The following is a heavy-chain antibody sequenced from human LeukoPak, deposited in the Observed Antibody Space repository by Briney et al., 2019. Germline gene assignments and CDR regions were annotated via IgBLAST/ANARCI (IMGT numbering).Heavy chain of an antibody. CDR2: IKSKTDGGTT. J-gene: IGHJ4*02. CDR1: GFTFSNAW. CDR3: TTPYGSGSYPFDY. V-gene: IGHV3-15*01. D-gene: IGHD3-10*01. Sequence: GGSLRLSCAASGFTFSNAWMSWVRQAAGKGLEWVGRIKSKTDGGTTDYAAPVKGRFTISRDDSKNTLYLQMNSLKTEDTAVYYCTTPYGSGSYPFDYWGQGTLVTVSS.